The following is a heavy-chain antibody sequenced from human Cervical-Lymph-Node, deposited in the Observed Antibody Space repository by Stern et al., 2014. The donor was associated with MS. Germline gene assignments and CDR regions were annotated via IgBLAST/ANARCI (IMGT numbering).Heavy chain of an antibody. D-gene: IGHD5-12*01. Sequence: VQLVQSGAEVKKPGSSVKVSCKASGDSLSNYGFSWVRQAPGQGLEWLGGLIPLVGTANYAQKFQGRVTLTADNSTSTVYMELSSLTSEDTAVYFCARDSDYENSYAMDVWGQGTTVTVSS. V-gene: IGHV1-69*06. CDR2: LIPLVGTA. J-gene: IGHJ6*02. CDR1: GDSLSNYG. CDR3: ARDSDYENSYAMDV.